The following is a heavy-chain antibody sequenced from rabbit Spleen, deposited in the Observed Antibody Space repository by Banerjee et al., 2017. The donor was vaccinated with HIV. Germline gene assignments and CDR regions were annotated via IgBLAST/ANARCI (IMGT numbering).Heavy chain of an antibody. CDR1: GFSFSDNYY. V-gene: IGHV1S40*01. CDR2: IYTGSNGGT. CDR3: ARDDAYSINFYWDL. D-gene: IGHD4-1*01. J-gene: IGHJ3*01. Sequence: QSLEESGGDLVKPGASLTLTCTASGFSFSDNYYMCWVRQAPGKGLEWIGCIYTGSNGGTHYADWAKGRFACSKTSSTTVALQMTSLTAADTATYFCARDDAYSINFYWDLWGQGTLVTVS.